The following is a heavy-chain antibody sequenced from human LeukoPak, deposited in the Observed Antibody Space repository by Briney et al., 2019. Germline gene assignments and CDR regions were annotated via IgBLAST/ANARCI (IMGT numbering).Heavy chain of an antibody. Sequence: SETLSLTCTVSGGSISSYYWSWIRQPPGKRLEWIGYIYYSGSTNYNPSLKSRVTISVDTSKNQFSLKLSSVTAADTAVYYRARHQYSSGGLWFDPWGQGTLVTVSS. V-gene: IGHV4-59*08. CDR1: GGSISSYY. D-gene: IGHD6-19*01. J-gene: IGHJ5*02. CDR3: ARHQYSSGGLWFDP. CDR2: IYYSGST.